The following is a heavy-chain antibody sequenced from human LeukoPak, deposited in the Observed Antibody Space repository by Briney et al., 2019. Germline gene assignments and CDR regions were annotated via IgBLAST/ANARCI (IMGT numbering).Heavy chain of an antibody. CDR3: ARRLAREYYGSGTSSFDL. D-gene: IGHD3-10*01. CDR2: ISSSSSYI. V-gene: IGHV3-21*01. J-gene: IGHJ2*01. Sequence: PGGSLRLSCAASGFTVSSYSINWVRQAPGKGLECVSSISSSSSYIYYADSVKGRFTISRDNAKNSLYLQMNSLRAEDTAVYYCARRLAREYYGSGTSSFDLWGRGTLVTVSS. CDR1: GFTVSSYS.